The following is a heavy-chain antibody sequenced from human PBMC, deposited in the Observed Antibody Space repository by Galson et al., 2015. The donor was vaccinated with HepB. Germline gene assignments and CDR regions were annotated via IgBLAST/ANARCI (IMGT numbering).Heavy chain of an antibody. J-gene: IGHJ6*02. CDR2: IWYDGSNK. CDR1: GFTFSSYG. CDR3: ARDQDSSSHYYYYGMDV. D-gene: IGHD6-6*01. V-gene: IGHV3-33*01. Sequence: SLRLSCAASGFTFSSYGMHWVRQAPGKGLEWVAVIWYDGSNKYYADSVKGRFTISRDNSKNTLYLQMNSLRAEDTAVYYCARDQDSSSHYYYYGMDVWGQGTTVTVSS.